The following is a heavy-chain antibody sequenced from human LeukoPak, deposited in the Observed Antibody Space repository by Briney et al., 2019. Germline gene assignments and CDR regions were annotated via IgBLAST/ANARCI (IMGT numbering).Heavy chain of an antibody. CDR1: GYTFTSYG. D-gene: IGHD3-9*01. V-gene: IGHV1-18*01. Sequence: ASVKVSCKASGYTFTSYGISWVRQAPGQGLEWMGWISAYNGNTNYAQKLQGRVTMTTDTSTSTAYMELRSLRSDDTAVYFCARDFGWLSLDDAFDIWGQGTMVTVSS. CDR3: ARDFGWLSLDDAFDI. J-gene: IGHJ3*02. CDR2: ISAYNGNT.